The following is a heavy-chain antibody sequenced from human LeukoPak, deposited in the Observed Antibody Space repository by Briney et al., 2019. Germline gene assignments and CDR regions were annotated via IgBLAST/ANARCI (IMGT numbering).Heavy chain of an antibody. D-gene: IGHD1-26*01. Sequence: PGGSLRLSCAASGFTFSSYWMSWFRQAPGKGLEWVANIKYDGRETQYVDSVKGRFTISRDNAKNSLFLQMNSLRVEDTAIYYCARYLNSGPEDFWGQGNLVTVSS. J-gene: IGHJ4*02. V-gene: IGHV3-7*01. CDR1: GFTFSSYW. CDR2: IKYDGRET. CDR3: ARYLNSGPEDF.